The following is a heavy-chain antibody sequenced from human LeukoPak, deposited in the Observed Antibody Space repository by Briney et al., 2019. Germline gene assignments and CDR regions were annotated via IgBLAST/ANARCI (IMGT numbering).Heavy chain of an antibody. V-gene: IGHV7-4-1*02. CDR3: ARLYYDSSGYYVLKY. CDR2: INTNTGNP. J-gene: IGHJ4*02. CDR1: GYTFTSYG. Sequence: ASVKVSCKASGYTFTSYGMSWVRQAPGQGLERMGWINTNTGNPTYAQGFTGRFVFSLDTSVSTAYLQISSLKAEDTAVYYCARLYYDSSGYYVLKYWGQGTLVTVSS. D-gene: IGHD3-22*01.